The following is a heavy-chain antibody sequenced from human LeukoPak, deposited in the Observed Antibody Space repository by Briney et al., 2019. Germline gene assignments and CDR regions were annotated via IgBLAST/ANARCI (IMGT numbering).Heavy chain of an antibody. CDR2: IYYSGST. Sequence: SETLSLTCTVSGGSISSSSYYWGWIRQPPGKGLEWIGSIYYSGSTYYNPSLKSRVTISVDTSKNQFSLKLSSVTAADTAVYYCARPVGMYSSGWYLFWGQGTLVTVSS. V-gene: IGHV4-39*07. CDR3: ARPVGMYSSGWYLF. D-gene: IGHD6-19*01. J-gene: IGHJ4*02. CDR1: GGSISSSSYY.